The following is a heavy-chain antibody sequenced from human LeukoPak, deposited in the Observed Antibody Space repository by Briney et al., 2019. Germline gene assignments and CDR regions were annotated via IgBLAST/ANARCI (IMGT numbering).Heavy chain of an antibody. V-gene: IGHV4-34*01. CDR3: ARSLDQVLNFDY. CDR2: INHSGST. J-gene: IGHJ4*02. Sequence: PSETLSLTCAVYGGSFSGYYWSWIRQPPGKGLEWIGEINHSGSTNYNPSLKSRVTISADTSKNQFSLKLSSVTAADTAVYYCARSLDQVLNFDYWGQGTLVTVSS. CDR1: GGSFSGYY. D-gene: IGHD3-3*02.